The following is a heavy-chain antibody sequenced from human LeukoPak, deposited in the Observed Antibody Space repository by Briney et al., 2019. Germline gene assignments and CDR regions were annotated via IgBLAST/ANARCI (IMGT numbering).Heavy chain of an antibody. Sequence: SETLSLTCAVNAGSFTGYYWSWIRQPPGKGLEWVGELHYTGSIIYKPSLRSRVNISVDTFNNQFSLKLRSVTAADRAIYFCARDPNTLIVTGDYFFDSWGRGTVVTVSS. D-gene: IGHD7-27*01. CDR3: ARDPNTLIVTGDYFFDS. CDR2: LHYTGSI. J-gene: IGHJ4*02. CDR1: AGSFTGYY. V-gene: IGHV4-34*01.